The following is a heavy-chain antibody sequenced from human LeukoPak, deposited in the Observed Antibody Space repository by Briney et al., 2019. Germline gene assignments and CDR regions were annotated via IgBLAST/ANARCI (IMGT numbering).Heavy chain of an antibody. CDR1: GGSINNYY. J-gene: IGHJ4*02. V-gene: IGHV4-59*12. CDR2: IYYSGST. CDR3: ARRSRLHIVDAATAVAY. D-gene: IGHD2-15*01. Sequence: PSETLSLTCTVSGGSINNYYWSWIRQPPGKGLEWIGYIYYSGSTNYNPSLKSRVTISVDTSKNQFSLKLSSVTAADTAVYYCARRSRLHIVDAATAVAYWGQGTLVTVSS.